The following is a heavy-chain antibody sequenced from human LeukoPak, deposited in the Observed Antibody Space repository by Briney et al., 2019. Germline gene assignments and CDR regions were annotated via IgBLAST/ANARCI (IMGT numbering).Heavy chain of an antibody. Sequence: PSETLSLTCSVSSYSISSGYYWGWIRQPPGKGLEWMGSIYHSGSTYYNPSLKSRVTISVDTSKNQFSLKLSSVTAADTAVYYCARARVMDVWGKGTTVTVSS. CDR1: SYSISSGYY. V-gene: IGHV4-38-2*02. J-gene: IGHJ6*03. CDR3: ARARVMDV. CDR2: IYHSGST.